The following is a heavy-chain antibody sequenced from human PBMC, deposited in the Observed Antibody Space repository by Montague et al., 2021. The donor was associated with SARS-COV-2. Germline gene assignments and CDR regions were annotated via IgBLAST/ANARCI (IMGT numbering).Heavy chain of an antibody. CDR3: VRDKGLKRITGTHGFGYYYGMDV. CDR1: GFTFSSYA. J-gene: IGHJ6*02. D-gene: IGHD1-7*01. V-gene: IGHV3-30-3*01. CDR2: ISYDGSNK. Sequence: SLRLSCAASGFTFSSYAMHWVRQAPGKGLEWVAVISYDGSNKYYADSVKGRFTISRDNSKNTLYLQMNSLRAEDTAVYYCVRDKGLKRITGTHGFGYYYGMDVWGQGTTVTVSS.